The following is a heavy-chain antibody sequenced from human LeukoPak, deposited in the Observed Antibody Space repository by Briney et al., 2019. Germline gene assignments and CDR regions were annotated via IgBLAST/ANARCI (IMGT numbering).Heavy chain of an antibody. CDR1: GGSISSGSYY. CDR3: ARGRLGLLYYYYYMDV. Sequence: PSQTLSLTCTVSGGSISSGSYYWSWIRQPAGKGLEWIGRIYTSGSTNYNPSLKSRVTISVDTSKNQFSLKLSSVTAADTAVYYCARGRLGLLYYYYYMDVWGKGTTVTVSS. D-gene: IGHD3-16*01. V-gene: IGHV4-61*02. J-gene: IGHJ6*03. CDR2: IYTSGST.